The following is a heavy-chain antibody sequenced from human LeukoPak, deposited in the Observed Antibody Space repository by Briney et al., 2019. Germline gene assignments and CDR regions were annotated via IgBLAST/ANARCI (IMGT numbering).Heavy chain of an antibody. D-gene: IGHD4-11*01. CDR2: ISGSGDRR. J-gene: IGHJ4*02. CDR1: GFTFSSYA. CDR3: AKDRTTVTTSY. V-gene: IGHV3-23*01. Sequence: GGSLRLSCGASGFTFSSYAMSWVRQAPGKGLEWVSGISGSGDRRNYADSVKGRFTISRDNSKNTLYLQMNSLRAEDTAVYYCAKDRTTVTTSYWGQGTLVTVSS.